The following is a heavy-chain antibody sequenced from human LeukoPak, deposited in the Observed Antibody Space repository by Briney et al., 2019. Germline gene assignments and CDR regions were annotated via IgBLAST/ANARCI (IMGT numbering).Heavy chain of an antibody. Sequence: GASLKLSCTASGFTFSNAWMSWVRQAPGQGLEWVGRIKTNTDGGTTDYAAPVKGRFTISRDDSKNTLYLQMNSLKTEDTAVYYCTTCMWLVPGGVNYYYGMDVWGQGTTVTVSS. CDR1: GFTFSNAW. CDR2: IKTNTDGGTT. CDR3: TTCMWLVPGGVNYYYGMDV. D-gene: IGHD6-19*01. V-gene: IGHV3-15*01. J-gene: IGHJ6*02.